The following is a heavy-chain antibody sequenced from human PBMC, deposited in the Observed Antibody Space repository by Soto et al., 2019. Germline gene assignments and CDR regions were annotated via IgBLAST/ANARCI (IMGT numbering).Heavy chain of an antibody. D-gene: IGHD3-22*01. CDR2: ISSSSSYI. Sequence: EVQLVESGGGLVKPGGSLRLSCAASGFTFSSYSMNWVRQAPGKGLEWVSSISSSSSYIYYADSVKGRSTISRDNAKNSLYLQMNSLRAEDTAVYYCARGDYYDSSGYYYYYYGMDVWGQGTTVTVSS. CDR1: GFTFSSYS. V-gene: IGHV3-21*01. CDR3: ARGDYYDSSGYYYYYYGMDV. J-gene: IGHJ6*02.